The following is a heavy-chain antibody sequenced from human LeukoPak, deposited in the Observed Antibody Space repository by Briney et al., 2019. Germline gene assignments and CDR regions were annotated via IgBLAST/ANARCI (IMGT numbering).Heavy chain of an antibody. J-gene: IGHJ4*02. CDR3: ARIGSSSETLDY. V-gene: IGHV3-33*01. Sequence: GGSLRLSCAASGFTFSSYGMHWVRQAPGKGLEWVAVIWYDGSNKYYADSVKGRFTISRDNSKNTLYLQMNSLRAEDTAVYYCARIGSSSETLDYWGQGTLVTVSS. CDR1: GFTFSSYG. CDR2: IWYDGSNK. D-gene: IGHD6-13*01.